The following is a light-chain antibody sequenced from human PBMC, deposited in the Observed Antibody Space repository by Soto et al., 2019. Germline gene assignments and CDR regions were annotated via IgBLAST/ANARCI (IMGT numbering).Light chain of an antibody. J-gene: IGKJ1*01. CDR2: KAS. CDR1: QSINTW. V-gene: IGKV1-5*03. CDR3: QQYNTYPWT. Sequence: DIQMTQSPSTLSASVGDRVTITCRASQSINTWLAWYQQKPGKAPKLLISKASGLERGVPSRFSGSGSGTEFTLIISSLQPDDLATYYCQQYNTYPWTCGQGTKVEVK.